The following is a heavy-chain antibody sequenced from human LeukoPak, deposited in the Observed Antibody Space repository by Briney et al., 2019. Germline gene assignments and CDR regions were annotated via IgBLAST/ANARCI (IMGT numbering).Heavy chain of an antibody. CDR2: INYSGAT. D-gene: IGHD6-13*01. Sequence: PSETLSLTCTVSGGSISSYYWSWIRQPPGKGLEWIGYINYSGATNYNPSLKSRVTISVDTSKNQFSLKLSSVTAADTAVYYCARQVKGYSSWWNRYYYYYYMDVWGKGTTVTISS. J-gene: IGHJ6*03. V-gene: IGHV4-59*08. CDR1: GGSISSYY. CDR3: ARQVKGYSSWWNRYYYYYYMDV.